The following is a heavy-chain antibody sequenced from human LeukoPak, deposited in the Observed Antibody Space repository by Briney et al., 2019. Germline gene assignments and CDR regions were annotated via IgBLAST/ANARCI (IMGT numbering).Heavy chain of an antibody. CDR3: ATVSFRLVTIYYFDY. J-gene: IGHJ4*02. D-gene: IGHD3-9*01. V-gene: IGHV1-24*01. Sequence: ASVKVSCKVSGYTLTELSMHWVRQAPGKGLEWMGGFDPEDGETIYAQKFQGRVTMTEDTSTDTAYMELSSLRSEDTAVYYCATVSFRLVTIYYFDYWGQGTLVTVSS. CDR2: FDPEDGET. CDR1: GYTLTELS.